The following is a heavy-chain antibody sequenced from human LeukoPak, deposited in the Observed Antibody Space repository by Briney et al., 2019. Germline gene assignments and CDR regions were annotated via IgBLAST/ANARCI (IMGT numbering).Heavy chain of an antibody. V-gene: IGHV3-73*01. CDR1: GFTFSGSA. D-gene: IGHD5-18*01. J-gene: IGHJ4*02. Sequence: QPGGSLRLSCAASGFTFSGSAMHWVRQASGKGLEWVGRIRSKTNNYATAYAASVKGRFTISRDDSKNTAYLQMNSLKTEDTAVYYCTRRGTAMIENFDYWGQGTLVTVSS. CDR3: TRRGTAMIENFDY. CDR2: IRSKTNNYAT.